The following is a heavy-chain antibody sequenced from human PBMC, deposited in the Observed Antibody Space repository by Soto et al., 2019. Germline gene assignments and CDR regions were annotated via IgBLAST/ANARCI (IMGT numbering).Heavy chain of an antibody. J-gene: IGHJ6*02. Sequence: KPSETLSLTCTVSGGSISSGGYYWSWIRQHPGKGLEWIGYIYYSGSTYYNPSLKSRVTISVDTSKNQFSLKLSSVTAADTAVYYCARDGYCSSTSCSPLRGMDVWGQGTTVTVSS. D-gene: IGHD2-2*03. V-gene: IGHV4-31*03. CDR1: GGSISSGGYY. CDR2: IYYSGST. CDR3: ARDGYCSSTSCSPLRGMDV.